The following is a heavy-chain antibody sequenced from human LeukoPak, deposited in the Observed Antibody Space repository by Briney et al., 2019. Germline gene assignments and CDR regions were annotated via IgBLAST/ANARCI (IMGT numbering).Heavy chain of an antibody. V-gene: IGHV3-33*08. CDR2: IWYDGSNK. CDR1: GFTVSSNH. J-gene: IGHJ3*02. D-gene: IGHD6-19*01. Sequence: GGSPRLSCAASGFTVSSNHISWVRQAPGKGLEWVAVIWYDGSNKFYADSVRGRFTISRDNSKNTLYVQMNSLRAEDTAVYYCARGRGSGWYDAFDIWGQGTMVTVSS. CDR3: ARGRGSGWYDAFDI.